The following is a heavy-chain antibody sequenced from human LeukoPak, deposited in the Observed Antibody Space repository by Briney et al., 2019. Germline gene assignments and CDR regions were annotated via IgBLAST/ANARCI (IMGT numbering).Heavy chain of an antibody. Sequence: PGGSLRLSCAASGFTVSNNYMTWVRQAPGKGLEWVSVIYSGGSTYYADSVKGRFTISIDNSKNTLYLQMSSLRADDTAVYYCASVSPTRYGASPGHDYWGQGTLVTVSS. D-gene: IGHD3-10*01. CDR1: GFTVSNNY. CDR3: ASVSPTRYGASPGHDY. CDR2: IYSGGST. V-gene: IGHV3-53*01. J-gene: IGHJ4*02.